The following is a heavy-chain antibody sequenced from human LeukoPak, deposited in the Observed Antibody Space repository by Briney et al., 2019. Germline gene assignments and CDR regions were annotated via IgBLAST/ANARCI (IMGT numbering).Heavy chain of an antibody. Sequence: SSETLSLTCTVSGGSINSYYWSWIRQPPGKGLEWIGYIYNSGSTNYNPSLKSRVTISVDTSKNQFSLKLSSVTAADTAVYYCATLDTRVCFGDFNCVGFDYWGQGTLVTVSS. CDR3: ATLDTRVCFGDFNCVGFDY. J-gene: IGHJ4*02. CDR2: IYNSGST. D-gene: IGHD2-21*01. V-gene: IGHV4-59*12. CDR1: GGSINSYY.